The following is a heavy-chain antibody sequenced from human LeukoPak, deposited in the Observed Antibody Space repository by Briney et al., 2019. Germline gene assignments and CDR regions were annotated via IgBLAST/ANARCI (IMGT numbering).Heavy chain of an antibody. CDR2: IYSGGST. J-gene: IGHJ6*02. CDR1: GFTFTAYA. CDR3: ARDDYGMDV. Sequence: GGSLRLSCAASGFTFTAYAMTWVRQAPGKGLEWVSVIYSGGSTYYADSVKGRFTISRHNSKNTLYLQMNSLRAEDTAVYYCARDDYGMDVWGQGTTVTVSS. V-gene: IGHV3-53*04.